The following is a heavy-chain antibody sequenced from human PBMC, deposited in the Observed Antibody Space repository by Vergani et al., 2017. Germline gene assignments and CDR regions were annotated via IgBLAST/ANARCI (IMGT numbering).Heavy chain of an antibody. CDR1: GGSISSYY. V-gene: IGHV4-59*01. CDR2: IYYSGST. CDR3: ARSPPGFSDSSGYLDY. J-gene: IGHJ4*02. D-gene: IGHD3-22*01. Sequence: QVQLQESGPGLVKPSETLSLTCTVSGGSISSYYWSWIRQPPGKGLEWIGYIYYSGSTNYNPSLKSRVTISVDTSKNQFSLKLSSVTAADTAVYYCARSPPGFSDSSGYLDYWVQGTLVTVSS.